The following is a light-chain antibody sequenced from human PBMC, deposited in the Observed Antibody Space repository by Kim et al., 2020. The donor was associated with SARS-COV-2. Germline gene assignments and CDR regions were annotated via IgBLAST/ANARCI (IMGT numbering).Light chain of an antibody. V-gene: IGKV3-11*01. CDR1: ESVSHN. CDR3: QLRYNWPPMFT. J-gene: IGKJ2*01. CDR2: DAS. Sequence: SSGASATLSCRASESVSHNLAWYQQKPGQAPRLLMYDASNRAAGVPARFSGSGSETDFTLTISSLEREDFAVYYCQLRYNWPPMFTFGQGTKLEI.